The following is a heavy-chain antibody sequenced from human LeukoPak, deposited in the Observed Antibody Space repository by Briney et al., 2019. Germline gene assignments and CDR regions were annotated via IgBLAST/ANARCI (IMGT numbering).Heavy chain of an antibody. V-gene: IGHV3-72*01. Sequence: SRGSLRLSCAASGFTFSDHYMDWVRQAPGKGLEWVGRTRNKANSYTTEYAASVKGRFTISRDYSKNSLYLQMNSLKTEDTAVYYCARASMRGSLYYFDYSGQGTLVTVSS. CDR3: ARASMRGSLYYFDY. CDR1: GFTFSDHY. D-gene: IGHD1-26*01. CDR2: TRNKANSYTT. J-gene: IGHJ4*02.